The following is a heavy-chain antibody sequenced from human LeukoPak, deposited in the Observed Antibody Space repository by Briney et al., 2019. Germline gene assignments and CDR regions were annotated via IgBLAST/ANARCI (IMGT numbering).Heavy chain of an antibody. CDR1: GGSFSGYY. CDR2: INHSGAT. CDR3: ASSRVYSGSWYYYFDN. J-gene: IGHJ4*02. V-gene: IGHV4-34*01. D-gene: IGHD5-12*01. Sequence: SETLSLTCAVYGGSFSGYYWSWIRQPPGKGLEWIGEINHSGATNYNPSLKSRVTKSVDTSKNLFSLKLSSVTAADTAVYYCASSRVYSGSWYYYFDNWGQGTLVTVSS.